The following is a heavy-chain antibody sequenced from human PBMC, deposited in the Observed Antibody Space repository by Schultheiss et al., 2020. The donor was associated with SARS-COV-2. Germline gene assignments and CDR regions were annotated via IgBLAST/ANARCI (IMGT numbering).Heavy chain of an antibody. V-gene: IGHV4-4*07. D-gene: IGHD1-26*01. CDR3: AGGSVGATFDY. CDR1: GGSISSYY. Sequence: SQTLSLTCTVSGGSISSYYWSWIRQPAGKGLEWIGRIYTSGSTNYNPSLKSRVTISVDTSKNQFSLKLSSVTAADTAVYYCAGGSVGATFDYWGQGTLVTVSS. J-gene: IGHJ4*02. CDR2: IYTSGST.